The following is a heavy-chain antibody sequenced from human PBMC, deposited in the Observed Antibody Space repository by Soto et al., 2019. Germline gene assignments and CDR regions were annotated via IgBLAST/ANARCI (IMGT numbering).Heavy chain of an antibody. CDR2: ISSSSSYI. CDR1: GFTFSSYS. Sequence: PGGSLRLSCADSGFTFSSYSMNWVRQAPGKGLEWVSSISSSSSYIYYADSVKGRFTISRDNAKNSLYLQMNSLRAEDTAVYYCASGRDHSNYAFDIWGQGTMVTVSS. CDR3: ASGRDHSNYAFDI. J-gene: IGHJ3*02. D-gene: IGHD4-4*01. V-gene: IGHV3-21*01.